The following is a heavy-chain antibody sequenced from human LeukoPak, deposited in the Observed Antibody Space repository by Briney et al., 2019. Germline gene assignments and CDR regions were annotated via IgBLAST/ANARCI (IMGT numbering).Heavy chain of an antibody. Sequence: SETLSLTCTVSGGSISSSSYYWGWIRQPPGKGLEWIATIYYSGSTHYNPSLKSRVTISVDTSKNQFSVKLSSVTAAGTAVYYCARDPGRGDAFDIWGQGTMVTVSS. D-gene: IGHD3-10*01. J-gene: IGHJ3*02. CDR2: IYYSGST. CDR1: GGSISSSSYY. CDR3: ARDPGRGDAFDI. V-gene: IGHV4-39*07.